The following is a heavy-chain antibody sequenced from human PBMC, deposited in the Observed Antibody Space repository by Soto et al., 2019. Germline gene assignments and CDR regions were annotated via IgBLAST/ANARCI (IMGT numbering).Heavy chain of an antibody. CDR2: ISYDGSNK. CDR3: AKDSTAYYYYYGMDF. V-gene: IGHV3-30*18. D-gene: IGHD4-4*01. Sequence: PGGSLRLSCAASGFTFSSYGVHRFRQAPGKGLEWVAVISYDGSNKYYADSVKGRFTISRDNSKNTLYLQMNSLRAEDTAVYYCAKDSTAYYYYYGMDFWGQGT. CDR1: GFTFSSYG. J-gene: IGHJ6*02.